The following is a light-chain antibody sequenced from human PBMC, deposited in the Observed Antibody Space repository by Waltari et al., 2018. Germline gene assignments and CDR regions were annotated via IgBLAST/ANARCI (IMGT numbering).Light chain of an antibody. Sequence: IVLTQSPGTLSLSPGEGATLSCRASQSVSSSYLAWYQQKPGQAPRLLIYGASNRATGIPDRFSGSGSGTDFTLTISRLEPEDFAVYYCQQYGTSPTFGQGTKVEIK. V-gene: IGKV3-20*01. CDR1: QSVSSSY. J-gene: IGKJ1*01. CDR2: GAS. CDR3: QQYGTSPT.